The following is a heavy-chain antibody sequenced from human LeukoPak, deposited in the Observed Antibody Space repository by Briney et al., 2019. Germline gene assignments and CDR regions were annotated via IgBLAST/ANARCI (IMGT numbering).Heavy chain of an antibody. CDR3: AKDGGYELELRSY. D-gene: IGHD1-7*01. Sequence: PGGSLRLSCAASGFTFSSYWMHWVRQAPGKGLVWVSRINSDGSSTSYADSVKGRFTISRDNSKNTLYLQMNSLRAEDTAVYYCAKDGGYELELRSYWGQGTLVTVSS. V-gene: IGHV3-74*01. CDR2: INSDGSST. J-gene: IGHJ4*02. CDR1: GFTFSSYW.